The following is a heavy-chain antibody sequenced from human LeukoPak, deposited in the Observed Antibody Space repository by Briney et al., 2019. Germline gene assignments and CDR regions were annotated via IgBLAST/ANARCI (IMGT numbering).Heavy chain of an antibody. Sequence: SETLSLTCTVSGGSMNNYFWSWIRQPAGKGLEWIGRIFATGNTNYNPSLKSRVTMSVDTSKNQFSLSLSSVTAADTAVYYCARVGGSWHLDLWGRGTLVTVSS. CDR3: ARVGGSWHLDL. CDR1: GGSMNNYF. V-gene: IGHV4-4*07. J-gene: IGHJ2*01. D-gene: IGHD5-12*01. CDR2: IFATGNT.